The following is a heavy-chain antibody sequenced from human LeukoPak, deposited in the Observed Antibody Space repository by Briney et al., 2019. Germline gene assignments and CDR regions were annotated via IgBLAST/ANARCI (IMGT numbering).Heavy chain of an antibody. CDR2: ISSTGSPI. CDR3: AREWVRELHDGFDI. J-gene: IGHJ3*02. D-gene: IGHD1-26*01. CDR1: GFTFSSYE. V-gene: IGHV3-48*03. Sequence: GGSLRLSCAASGFTFSSYEMNWVRQAPGKGLEWVSFISSTGSPIYDADSVKGRFTISRDNAKNSLYLQMNSLRAEDTAVYYCAREWVRELHDGFDIWGEGAMVTVSS.